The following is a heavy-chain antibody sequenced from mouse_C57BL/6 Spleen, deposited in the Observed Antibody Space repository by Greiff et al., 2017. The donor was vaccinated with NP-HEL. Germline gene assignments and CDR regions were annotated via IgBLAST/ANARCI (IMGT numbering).Heavy chain of an antibody. Sequence: VMLVESGGGLVKPGGSLKLSCAASGFTFSSYTMSWVRQTPEKRLEWVATISGGGGNTYYPDSVKGRFTISRDNAKNTLYLQMSSLRSEDTALYYCARHEGDGYFWYFDVWGTGTTVTVSS. J-gene: IGHJ1*03. CDR2: ISGGGGNT. CDR1: GFTFSSYT. D-gene: IGHD2-3*01. V-gene: IGHV5-9*01. CDR3: ARHEGDGYFWYFDV.